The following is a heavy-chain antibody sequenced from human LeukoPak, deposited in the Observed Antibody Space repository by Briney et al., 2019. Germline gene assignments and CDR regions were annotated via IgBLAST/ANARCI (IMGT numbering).Heavy chain of an antibody. CDR1: GFTFSSYA. D-gene: IGHD2-15*01. CDR3: AKTRGYCSGGSCYCDY. V-gene: IGHV3-23*01. CDR2: ISGSGGST. Sequence: PGGSLRLSCAASGFTFSSYAMSWVRQAPGKGLEWVSAISGSGGSTYYADSVKGRFTISRDNSKNTLYLQLSSLRAEDTAVYYCAKTRGYCSGGSCYCDYWGQGTLVTVSS. J-gene: IGHJ4*02.